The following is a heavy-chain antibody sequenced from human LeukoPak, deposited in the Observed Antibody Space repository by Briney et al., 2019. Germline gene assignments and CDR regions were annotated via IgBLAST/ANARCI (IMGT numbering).Heavy chain of an antibody. Sequence: SETLSLTCAVYGGSFSGYYWSWIRQPPGKGLEWIGEINHSGSTNYNPSLKSRVTISVDTSKNQFSLKLSSVTVADTAVYYCARGLNKYCSGGSCYSGSWGQGTLVTVSS. V-gene: IGHV4-34*01. J-gene: IGHJ4*02. CDR2: INHSGST. D-gene: IGHD2-15*01. CDR1: GGSFSGYY. CDR3: ARGLNKYCSGGSCYSGS.